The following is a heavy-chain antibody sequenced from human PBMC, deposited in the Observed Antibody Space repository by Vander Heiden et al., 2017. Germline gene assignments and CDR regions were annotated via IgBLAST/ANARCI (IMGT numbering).Heavy chain of an antibody. J-gene: IGHJ4*02. V-gene: IGHV3-23*01. CDR1: GFTFSSYA. CDR3: AKTRRPQGYYFDY. Sequence: EVQLLESGGGLVQPGGSLRLSCAASGFTFSSYAMGWVRQAPGKGLEWVSAISGSGGSTYYADSVKGRFTISRDNSKNTLYLQMNSLRAEDTAVYYCAKTRRPQGYYFDYWGQGTLVTVSS. CDR2: ISGSGGST.